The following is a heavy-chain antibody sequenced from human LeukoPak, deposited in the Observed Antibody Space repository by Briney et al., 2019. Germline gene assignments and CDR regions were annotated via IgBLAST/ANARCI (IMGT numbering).Heavy chain of an antibody. CDR2: INHSGST. V-gene: IGHV4-34*01. J-gene: IGHJ4*02. CDR1: GGSFSGYY. Sequence: SETLSLTCAIYGGSFSGYYWSWIRQPPGKELEWIGEINHSGSTNYNPSLKSRVTISVDTSKNQFSLKLSSVTAADTAVYYCARGFMYSSGWYYFDYWGQGTLVTVSS. D-gene: IGHD6-19*01. CDR3: ARGFMYSSGWYYFDY.